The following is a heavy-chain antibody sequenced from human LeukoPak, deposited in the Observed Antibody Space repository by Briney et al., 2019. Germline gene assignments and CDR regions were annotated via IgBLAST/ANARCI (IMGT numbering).Heavy chain of an antibody. Sequence: GESLKISCKGSGYSFTSYWIGWVRQMPGKGLEWMGTIYPGDSDTRYSPSFQGQVTISADKSISTAYLQWSSLKASDTAMYYCSMARSSPPEYFQHWGQGTLVTVSS. CDR3: SMARSSPPEYFQH. CDR1: GYSFTSYW. D-gene: IGHD6-13*01. V-gene: IGHV5-51*01. J-gene: IGHJ1*01. CDR2: IYPGDSDT.